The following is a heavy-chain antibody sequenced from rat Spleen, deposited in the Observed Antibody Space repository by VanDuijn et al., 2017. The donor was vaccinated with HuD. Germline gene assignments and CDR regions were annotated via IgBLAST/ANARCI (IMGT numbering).Heavy chain of an antibody. CDR1: GFSLSNYH. J-gene: IGHJ2*01. Sequence: QVQLKESGPGLVQPSQTLSLTCTVSGFSLSNYHVSWVRQPPGKSLVWMGTIWTGGGTNYNSAVQSRLSISRDTSKSQVFLKMNSLQPEDTGTYHWARHPPSFGVRGFDYWGQGVMVTVSS. V-gene: IGHV2-72*01. CDR3: ARHPPSFGVRGFDY. D-gene: IGHD4-3*01. CDR2: IWTGGGT.